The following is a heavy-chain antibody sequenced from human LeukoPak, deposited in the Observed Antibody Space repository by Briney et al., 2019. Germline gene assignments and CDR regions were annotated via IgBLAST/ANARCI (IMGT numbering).Heavy chain of an antibody. CDR2: IYHSGST. CDR3: ARVGYYGSGSYYNWFDP. D-gene: IGHD3-10*01. CDR1: GGSISSGGYS. V-gene: IGHV4-30-2*01. J-gene: IGHJ5*02. Sequence: PSETLSLTCAVAGGSISSGGYSWSCIRQPPGKGLECIGYIYHSGSTYYNPSLKSRVTISVDRSKHQFSLKLSSVTAADTAVYYCARVGYYGSGSYYNWFDPWGQGTLVTVSS.